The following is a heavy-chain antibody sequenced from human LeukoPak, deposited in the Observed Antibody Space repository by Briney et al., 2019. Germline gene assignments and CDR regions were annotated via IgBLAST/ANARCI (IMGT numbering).Heavy chain of an antibody. V-gene: IGHV3-48*03. D-gene: IGHD2-21*02. Sequence: GGSLRLSCAASGFTFSNYEKNWVRQAPGKGLEWVSHIRSSGSTIYYADSVKRRFTISRDNAQNQLYLQMNSLRAEDTAVYYCAREGVTAPGDXWGQGTLVTVSS. CDR2: IRSSGSTI. J-gene: IGHJ4*02. CDR1: GFTFSNYE. CDR3: AREGVTAPGDX.